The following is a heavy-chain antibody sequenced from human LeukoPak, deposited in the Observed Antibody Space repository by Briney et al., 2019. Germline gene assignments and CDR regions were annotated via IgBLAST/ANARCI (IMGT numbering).Heavy chain of an antibody. J-gene: IGHJ4*02. V-gene: IGHV3-33*01. CDR1: GFTFSSYG. Sequence: GGSLRLSCAASGFTFSSYGMHWVRQAPGKGLEWVAVIWYDGGNKYYADSVKGRFTISRDNSKNTLYLQMNSLRAEDTAVYYCARDTLPGEMATTLDYWGQGTLVTVSS. CDR2: IWYDGGNK. CDR3: ARDTLPGEMATTLDY. D-gene: IGHD5-24*01.